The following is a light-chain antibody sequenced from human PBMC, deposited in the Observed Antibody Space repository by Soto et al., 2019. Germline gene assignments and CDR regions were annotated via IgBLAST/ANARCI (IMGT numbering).Light chain of an antibody. CDR2: DTS. CDR3: QQRNDWQVT. J-gene: IGKJ5*01. V-gene: IGKV3-15*01. Sequence: EVVMTQSPSTLSVSTGERATLSCRASQSIASNLAWYQQKPGQAPRLLIYDTSARATGVPARFSGSGSGTDFTLTISSLEPDDFAVYYCQQRNDWQVTFGQGTRLAIK. CDR1: QSIASN.